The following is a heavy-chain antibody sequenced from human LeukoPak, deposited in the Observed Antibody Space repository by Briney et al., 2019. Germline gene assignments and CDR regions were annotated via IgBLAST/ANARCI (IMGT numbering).Heavy chain of an antibody. CDR1: GYTFTGYY. D-gene: IGHD5-12*01. CDR2: INPNSGGT. J-gene: IGHJ4*02. CDR3: AREGGYSGYYFDY. V-gene: IGHV1-2*02. Sequence: GASVKVSCKASGYTFTGYYMHWVRQAPGQGLERMGWINPNSGGTNYAQKFQGRVTMTRDASISTAYMELSRLRSDDTAVYYCAREGGYSGYYFDYWGQGTLVTVSS.